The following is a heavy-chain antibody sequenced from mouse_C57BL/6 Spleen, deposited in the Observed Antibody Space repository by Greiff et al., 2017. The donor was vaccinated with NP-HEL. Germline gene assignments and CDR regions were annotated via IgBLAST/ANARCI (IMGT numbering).Heavy chain of an antibody. Sequence: EVMLVESGGGLVKPGGSLKLSCAASGFTFSSYAMSWVRQTPEKRLEWVATISDGGSYTYYPDNVKGRFTISRDNAKNNLYLQMSHLKSEDTAMYYCARERGVTTVVATNFDYWGQGTTLTVSS. J-gene: IGHJ2*01. CDR2: ISDGGSYT. D-gene: IGHD1-1*01. CDR1: GFTFSSYA. CDR3: ARERGVTTVVATNFDY. V-gene: IGHV5-4*03.